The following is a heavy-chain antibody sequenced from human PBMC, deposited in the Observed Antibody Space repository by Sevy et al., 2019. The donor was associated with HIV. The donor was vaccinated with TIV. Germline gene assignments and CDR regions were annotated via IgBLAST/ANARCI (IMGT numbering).Heavy chain of an antibody. CDR2: MFYTGST. J-gene: IGHJ6*02. Sequence: SETLSLTCTVSGGSVTSDSYYWTWIRQPPGTGLECLGYMFYTGSTNYNPSLMSRVTISVDTSKNQFSLKLSSVTAADTADYCCARMGGLTDYGMDVWGQGTTVTVSS. CDR3: ARMGGLTDYGMDV. D-gene: IGHD1-26*01. CDR1: GGSVTSDSYY. V-gene: IGHV4-61*01.